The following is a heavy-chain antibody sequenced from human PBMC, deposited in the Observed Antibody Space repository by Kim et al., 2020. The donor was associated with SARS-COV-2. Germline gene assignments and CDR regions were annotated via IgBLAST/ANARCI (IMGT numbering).Heavy chain of an antibody. D-gene: IGHD6-19*01. V-gene: IGHV3-11*05. J-gene: IGHJ4*02. CDR3: ARERRDKSSGWQKYYFDY. Sequence: MGRFTISRDNAKNSLYLQMNSLRAEDTAVYYCARERRDKSSGWQKYYFDYWGQGTLVTVSS.